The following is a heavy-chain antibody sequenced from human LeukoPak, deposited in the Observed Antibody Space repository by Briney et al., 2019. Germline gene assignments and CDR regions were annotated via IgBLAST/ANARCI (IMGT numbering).Heavy chain of an antibody. CDR3: ARANSGYDRPRFDP. J-gene: IGHJ5*02. Sequence: SVKVSCKASGGTFSSYAISWVRQAPGQGLEWMGGIVPIFGTANYAQKFQGRVTITADESTSTAYMELSSLRSEDTAVYYCARANSGYDRPRFDPWGQGTLVTVSS. CDR2: IVPIFGTA. V-gene: IGHV1-69*13. D-gene: IGHD5-12*01. CDR1: GGTFSSYA.